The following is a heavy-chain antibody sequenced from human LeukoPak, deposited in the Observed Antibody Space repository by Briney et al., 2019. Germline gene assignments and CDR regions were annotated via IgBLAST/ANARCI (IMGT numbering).Heavy chain of an antibody. J-gene: IGHJ4*02. D-gene: IGHD3-22*01. CDR3: AKPQNYYDSSGYPFPFDY. CDR1: GFTFSSYA. CDR2: ISGSGGST. V-gene: IGHV3-23*01. Sequence: GGSLRLSCAASGFTFSSYAMSWVRQAPGKGLEWVSAISGSGGSTYYADSVKGRFTISRDNSKNTLYLQMNSLRAEDTAVYYCAKPQNYYDSSGYPFPFDYWGQGTLVTVSS.